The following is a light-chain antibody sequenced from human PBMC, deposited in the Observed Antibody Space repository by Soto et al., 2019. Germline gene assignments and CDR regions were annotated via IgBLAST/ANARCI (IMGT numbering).Light chain of an antibody. CDR3: GSWDSSLSAYV. V-gene: IGLV1-40*01. J-gene: IGLJ1*01. Sequence: QSVLTQPPSVSGAPGQRVTISCTGSSSNIGAGYDVHWYQQLPGTAPKLLIYANNNRPSGVPGRFSGSKSGTSASLAITGLQAEDEADYYCGSWDSSLSAYVFGTGTKVTVL. CDR1: SSNIGAGYD. CDR2: ANN.